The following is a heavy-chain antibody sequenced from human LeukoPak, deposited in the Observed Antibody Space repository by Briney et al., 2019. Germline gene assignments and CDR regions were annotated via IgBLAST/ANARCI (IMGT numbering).Heavy chain of an antibody. CDR1: GGSISSYY. V-gene: IGHV4-4*07. J-gene: IGHJ4*02. Sequence: PSETLSLTCTVSGGSISSYYWSWIRQPAGKGLEWIGRIYTSGSTNYNHSLKSRVTMSVDTSKNQFSLKLSSVTAADTAVYYCAREGVAYYYGSGGRGFDYWGQGTLVTVSS. D-gene: IGHD3-10*01. CDR3: AREGVAYYYGSGGRGFDY. CDR2: IYTSGST.